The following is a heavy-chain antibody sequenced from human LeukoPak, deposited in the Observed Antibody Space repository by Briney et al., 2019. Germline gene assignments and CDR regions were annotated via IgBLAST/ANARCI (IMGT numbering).Heavy chain of an antibody. D-gene: IGHD6-13*01. Sequence: PSETLSLTCTVSGGSISSGSYYWSWIRQPAGKGLEWIGRIYTSGSTNYNPSLKSRVTISVDTSKNQFSLKLSSVTAADTAVYYCARVGKIAAAGTWGQGTLVTVSS. CDR2: IYTSGST. CDR1: GGSISSGSYY. J-gene: IGHJ5*02. CDR3: ARVGKIAAAGT. V-gene: IGHV4-61*02.